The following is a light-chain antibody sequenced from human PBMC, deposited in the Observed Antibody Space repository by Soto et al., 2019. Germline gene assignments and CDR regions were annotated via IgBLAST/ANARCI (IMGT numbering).Light chain of an antibody. CDR1: QSVGSN. J-gene: IGKJ5*01. V-gene: IGKV3-15*01. Sequence: EIVMTQSPATLALSPGERATLYCRASQSVGSNLDRYKQQHGQPPRLLIYAVPISVTGFSARFSGSGYGTAFTLTISSLQSEDFAFYYCQQYHQWPPITFGQGTRLEIK. CDR3: QQYHQWPPIT. CDR2: AVP.